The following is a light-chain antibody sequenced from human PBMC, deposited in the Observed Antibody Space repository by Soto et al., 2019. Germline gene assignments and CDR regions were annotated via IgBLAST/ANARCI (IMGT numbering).Light chain of an antibody. CDR3: QQYDSSWT. CDR1: QSVSSY. Sequence: EIVLTQSPAILSLSPGERATLSCRASQSVSSYLAWYQQKPGQAPRLLIYDASNRATGIPARFSGSGSGTDFTLTISRLEPEDFAVYYCQQYDSSWTFGQGTKVDIK. CDR2: DAS. J-gene: IGKJ1*01. V-gene: IGKV3-11*01.